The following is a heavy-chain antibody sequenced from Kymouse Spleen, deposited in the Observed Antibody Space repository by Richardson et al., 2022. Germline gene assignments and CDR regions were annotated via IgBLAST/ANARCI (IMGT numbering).Heavy chain of an antibody. CDR2: TYYRSKWYN. J-gene: IGHJ2*01. CDR3: ARHITMVRGVIINWYFDL. D-gene: IGHD3-10*01. V-gene: IGHV6-1*01. Sequence: QVQLQQSGPGLVKPSQTLSLTCAISGDSVSSNSAAWNWIRQSPSRGLEWLGRTYYRSKWYNDYAVSVKSRITINPDTSKNQFSLQLNSVTPEDTAVYYCARHITMVRGVIINWYFDLWGRGTLVTVSS. CDR1: GDSVSSNSAA.